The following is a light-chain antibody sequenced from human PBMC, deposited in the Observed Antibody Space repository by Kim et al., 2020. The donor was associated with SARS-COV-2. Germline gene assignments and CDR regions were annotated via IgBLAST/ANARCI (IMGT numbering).Light chain of an antibody. CDR3: QQYMTWT. CDR1: QTINDY. CDR2: KAS. V-gene: IGKV1-5*03. J-gene: IGKJ1*01. Sequence: LSASIGDRVTITCRASQTINDYLAWYQQKLGRAPKLLVYKASTLQSGVPSRFSGSGSGTEFTLTISSLQPDDFATYYCQQYMTWTFGQGTKVDIK.